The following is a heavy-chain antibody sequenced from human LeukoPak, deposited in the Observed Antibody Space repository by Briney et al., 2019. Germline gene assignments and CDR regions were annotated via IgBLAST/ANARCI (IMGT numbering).Heavy chain of an antibody. V-gene: IGHV3-73*01. CDR2: IRSKANSYAT. CDR1: GSTFSGSA. CDR3: IAVAGTFYYYYYMDV. Sequence: GGSLRLSCAASGSTFSGSAMHWVRQASGKGLEWVGRIRSKANSYATAYAASVKGRFTISRDDSKNTAYLQMNSLKTEDTAVYYCIAVAGTFYYYYYMDVWGKGTTVTVSS. J-gene: IGHJ6*03. D-gene: IGHD6-19*01.